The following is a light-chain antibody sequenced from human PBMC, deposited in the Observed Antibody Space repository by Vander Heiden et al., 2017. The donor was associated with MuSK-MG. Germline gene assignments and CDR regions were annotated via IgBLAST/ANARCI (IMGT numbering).Light chain of an antibody. J-gene: IGLJ2*01. CDR1: SSNIGNNY. CDR2: DNN. V-gene: IGLV1-51*01. CDR3: GTWDSSLSAVV. Sequence: QPVLTQPPSVSAAPAQKVTTSCSGTSSNIGNNYVSWYQQLPGTAPKLLIYDNNKRPSGIPDRFSGSKSGTSATLGITGLQTGDEADYYCGTWDSSLSAVVFGGGTKLTVL.